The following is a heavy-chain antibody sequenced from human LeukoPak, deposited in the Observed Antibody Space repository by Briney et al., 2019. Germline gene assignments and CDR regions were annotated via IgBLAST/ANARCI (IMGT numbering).Heavy chain of an antibody. CDR3: ARVVGVLWLDYMDV. J-gene: IGHJ6*03. Sequence: SETLSLTCSVSGYSISSGYYWGWIRQPPGKGLEWIGRIYTSGSTNYNPSLKSRVTMSVDTSKNQFSLKLSSVTAADTAVYYCARVVGVLWLDYMDVWGKGTTVTISS. V-gene: IGHV4-38-2*02. CDR1: GYSISSGYY. CDR2: IYTSGST. D-gene: IGHD3-10*01.